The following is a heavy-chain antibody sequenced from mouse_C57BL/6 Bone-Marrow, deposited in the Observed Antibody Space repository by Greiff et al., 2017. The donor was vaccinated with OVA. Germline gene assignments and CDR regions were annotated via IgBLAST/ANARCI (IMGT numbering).Heavy chain of an antibody. J-gene: IGHJ1*03. D-gene: IGHD4-1*01. V-gene: IGHV5-16*01. CDR2: INYDGSST. CDR3: ARVSGTFNWYFDV. Sequence: EVQLVESAGGLVQPGSSMKLSCTASGFTFSDYYMAWVRQVPEKGLEWVANINYDGSSTYYLDSLKSRFIISRDNAKNILYLQMSSLKSEDTATYYCARVSGTFNWYFDVWGTGTTVTVSS. CDR1: GFTFSDYY.